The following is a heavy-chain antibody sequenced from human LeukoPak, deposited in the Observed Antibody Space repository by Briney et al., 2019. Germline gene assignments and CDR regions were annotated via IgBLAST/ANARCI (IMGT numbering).Heavy chain of an antibody. J-gene: IGHJ5*02. CDR3: ARQDDQDHGDPNWFDP. CDR1: GGSVSSGGYY. D-gene: IGHD4-17*01. CDR2: INYSGRT. V-gene: IGHV4-39*01. Sequence: PSETLSLTCTVSGGSVSSGGYYWGWIRQPSGKGLECIGSINYSGRTFYNPSLKCRVTISIDTAKNQFSLKLTSVTAADTAVYYSARQDDQDHGDPNWFDPWGQGTLVTVSS.